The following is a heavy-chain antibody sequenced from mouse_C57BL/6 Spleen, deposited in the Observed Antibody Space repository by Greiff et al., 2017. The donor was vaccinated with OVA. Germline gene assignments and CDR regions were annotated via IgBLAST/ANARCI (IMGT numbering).Heavy chain of an antibody. J-gene: IGHJ4*01. Sequence: EVKLMESEGGLVQPGSSMKLSCTASGFTFSDYYMAWVRQVPEKGLEWVANINYDGSSTYYLDSLKSRFIISRDNAKNILYLQMSSLKSEDTATYYCARDRRFYAMDYWGQGTSVTVSS. CDR2: INYDGSST. CDR1: GFTFSDYY. V-gene: IGHV5-16*01. CDR3: ARDRRFYAMDY.